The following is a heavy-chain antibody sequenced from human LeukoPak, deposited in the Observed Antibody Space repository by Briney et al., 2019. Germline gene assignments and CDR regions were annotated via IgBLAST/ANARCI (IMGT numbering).Heavy chain of an antibody. CDR3: AKEPLSPYYYYMDV. CDR1: GFTFSSYG. Sequence: GGSLRLSCAASGFTFSSYGTHWVRQAPGKGLEWVAFIRYDGSNKYYADSVKGRFTISRDNSKNTLYLQMNSLRAEDTAVYYCAKEPLSPYYYYMDVWGKGTTVTVSS. CDR2: IRYDGSNK. D-gene: IGHD2-2*01. J-gene: IGHJ6*03. V-gene: IGHV3-30*02.